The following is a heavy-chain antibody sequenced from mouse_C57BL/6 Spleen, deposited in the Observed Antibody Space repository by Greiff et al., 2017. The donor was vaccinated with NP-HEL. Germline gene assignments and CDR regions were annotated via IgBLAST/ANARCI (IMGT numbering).Heavy chain of an antibody. CDR3: ASSITTVVAPDY. CDR1: GYTFTDYN. J-gene: IGHJ2*01. CDR2: INPNNGGT. D-gene: IGHD1-1*01. Sequence: EVQLQQSGPELVKPGASVKIPCKASGYTFTDYNMDWVKQSHGKSLEWIGDINPNNGGTIYNQKFKGKATLTVDKSSSTAYMELRSLTSEDTAVYYCASSITTVVAPDYWGQGTTLTVSS. V-gene: IGHV1-18*01.